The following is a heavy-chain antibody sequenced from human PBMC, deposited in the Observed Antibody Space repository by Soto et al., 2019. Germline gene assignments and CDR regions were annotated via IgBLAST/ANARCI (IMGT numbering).Heavy chain of an antibody. V-gene: IGHV3-15*01. D-gene: IGHD1-26*01. Sequence: GGSLRLSCVASGLTFNNAWMSWVRQAPGKGLEWVGRIRSKSDGGTTDYAAPVKGRFTISRDDSKNMVDLQMSSLKTEDTAIYYCTTYSGAAFEYWGQGALVTVSS. CDR3: TTYSGAAFEY. CDR1: GLTFNNAW. J-gene: IGHJ4*02. CDR2: IRSKSDGGTT.